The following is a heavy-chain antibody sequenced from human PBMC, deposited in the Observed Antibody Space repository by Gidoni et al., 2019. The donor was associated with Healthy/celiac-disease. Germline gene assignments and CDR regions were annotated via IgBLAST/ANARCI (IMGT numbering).Heavy chain of an antibody. CDR1: GFTFSNYA. D-gene: IGHD3-10*01. V-gene: IGHV3-23*01. J-gene: IGHJ4*02. Sequence: EVQLLESGGGLVQPGGSLRLSCAASGFTFSNYAMSWVRQGPGKGLEGVSVISGSGDNTHYADSVKGRFTISRDNSKNMLYLQMNSLRAEDTAVYYCAKGWPRGDFDYWGQGTLVIVSP. CDR3: AKGWPRGDFDY. CDR2: ISGSGDNT.